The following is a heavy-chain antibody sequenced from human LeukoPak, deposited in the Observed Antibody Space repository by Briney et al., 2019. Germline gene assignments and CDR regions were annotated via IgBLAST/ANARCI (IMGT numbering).Heavy chain of an antibody. D-gene: IGHD6-19*01. CDR3: ARDKSSGWYVGY. J-gene: IGHJ4*02. CDR1: GYTFTSYG. Sequence: GASVKVSCKASGYTFTSYGISWVRQAPGQGLEWMGWISAHNGNTNYEEKVQGRVTMTTDTSTSTAYMELRSLRSEDTAVYYCARDKSSGWYVGYWGQGTLVTVSS. CDR2: ISAHNGNT. V-gene: IGHV1-18*01.